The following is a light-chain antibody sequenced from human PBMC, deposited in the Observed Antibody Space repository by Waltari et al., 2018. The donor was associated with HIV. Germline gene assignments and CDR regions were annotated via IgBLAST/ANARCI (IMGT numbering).Light chain of an antibody. CDR2: RNN. J-gene: IGLJ2*01. Sequence: QSVLTHPPSASGPPGQSVTYPCSGITPNIGTNHVFWYQQFPGTAPKLLIYRNNKRPSGVPDRFSGSKSGTSASLDISGLRSDDEAEYYCAAWDDTLTVVFGGGTKLTVL. CDR1: TPNIGTNH. V-gene: IGLV1-47*01. CDR3: AAWDDTLTVV.